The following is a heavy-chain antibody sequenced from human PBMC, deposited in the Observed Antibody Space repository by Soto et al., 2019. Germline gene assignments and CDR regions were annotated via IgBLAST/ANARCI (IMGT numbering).Heavy chain of an antibody. CDR2: ISYDGSKK. V-gene: IGHV3-30*03. Sequence: QVQLVESGGGVVQPGRSLRLSCAASEFTFRNYAMHVVRQGPGKGLEWVARISYDGSKKLYADSVKGRFTISRDNXXXXXXXXXXXXXXXXXXXXXXXXXXXXXXXQPGHYDYWGQGTLVTVSS. J-gene: IGHJ4*02. CDR1: EFTFRNYA. CDR3: XXXXXXXXXQPGHYDY.